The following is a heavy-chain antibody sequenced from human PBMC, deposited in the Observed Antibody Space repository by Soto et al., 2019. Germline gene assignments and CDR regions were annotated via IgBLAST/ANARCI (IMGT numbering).Heavy chain of an antibody. V-gene: IGHV4-31*03. Sequence: SETLSLTCTVSGGSISSGGYYWSWIRQHPGKGLEWIGYIYYSGSTYYNPSLKSRVTISVDTSKNQFSLKLSSVTAADTAVYYCARYPTIFGAPYLNWFDPWGQGTLVPVSS. CDR1: GGSISSGGYY. CDR2: IYYSGST. D-gene: IGHD3-3*01. J-gene: IGHJ5*02. CDR3: ARYPTIFGAPYLNWFDP.